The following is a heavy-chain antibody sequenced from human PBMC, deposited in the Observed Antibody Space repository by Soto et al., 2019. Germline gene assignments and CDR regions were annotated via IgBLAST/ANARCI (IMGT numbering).Heavy chain of an antibody. J-gene: IGHJ4*02. Sequence: GGSLRLSCAASGFTFSSYGMHWVRQAPGKGLEWVAVISYDGSNKYYADSVKGRFTISRDNSKNTLYLQMNSLRAEDTAVYYCAKGSSMAIVVVVAALAGDEYYFDYWGQGTLVTVSS. CDR3: AKGSSMAIVVVVAALAGDEYYFDY. D-gene: IGHD2-15*01. V-gene: IGHV3-30*18. CDR1: GFTFSSYG. CDR2: ISYDGSNK.